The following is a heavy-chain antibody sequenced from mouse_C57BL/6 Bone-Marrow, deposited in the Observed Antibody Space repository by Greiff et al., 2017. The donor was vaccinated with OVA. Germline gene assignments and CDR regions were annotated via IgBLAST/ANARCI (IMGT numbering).Heavy chain of an antibody. J-gene: IGHJ3*01. D-gene: IGHD2-1*01. Sequence: QVQLQQPGTELVKPGASVKLSFTSYWMHWVKQRPGQGLEWIGNINPSNGGTNYNEKFKSKATLTVDKSSSTAYMQLSSLTSEDSAVYDCARTIDGKGAWFAYWGQGTLVTVSA. CDR3: ARTIDGKGAWFAY. CDR2: INPSNGGT. V-gene: IGHV1-53*01. CDR1: TSYW.